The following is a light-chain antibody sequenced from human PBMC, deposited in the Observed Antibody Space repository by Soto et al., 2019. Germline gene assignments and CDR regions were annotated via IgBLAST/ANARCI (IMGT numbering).Light chain of an antibody. V-gene: IGKV1-5*01. CDR3: QQHKSYPVT. CDR2: DAT. CDR1: QNIDIW. J-gene: IGKJ4*01. Sequence: DIQMTQSPSTLSASVGDSVTITCRASQNIDIWLSWYQQKPGKAPKLLIYDATNLKSGVPSRFSGSGSGTEFTLSISSLQPDDFASYYCQQHKSYPVTFGGGTKVEI.